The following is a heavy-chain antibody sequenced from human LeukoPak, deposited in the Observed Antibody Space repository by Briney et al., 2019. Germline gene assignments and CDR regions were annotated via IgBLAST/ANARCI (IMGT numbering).Heavy chain of an antibody. Sequence: GGSLRLSCAASGFTFSSYAMSWVRQAPGKGLELVSAISGSGGSTYYADSVKSRFTISRDNSKNTLYLQMNSLRAEDTAVYYCAKDRGYDSSGYYYGWGQGTLVTVSS. CDR3: AKDRGYDSSGYYYG. J-gene: IGHJ4*02. V-gene: IGHV3-23*01. D-gene: IGHD3-22*01. CDR1: GFTFSSYA. CDR2: ISGSGGST.